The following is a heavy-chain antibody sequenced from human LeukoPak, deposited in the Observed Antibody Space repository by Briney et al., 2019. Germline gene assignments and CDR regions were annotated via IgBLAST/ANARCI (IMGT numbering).Heavy chain of an antibody. D-gene: IGHD6-19*01. J-gene: IGHJ4*02. CDR2: IYPGDSDT. Sequence: PGGSLKISCKGSGYRFTSYWIGWVRPVPGKGLEWMRIIYPGDSDTRYSPSFQGQVPISADKSISTAYLQWSSLKASDTAMYYCARLIAVAGHYYFDYWGQGTLVTVSS. V-gene: IGHV5-51*01. CDR3: ARLIAVAGHYYFDY. CDR1: GYRFTSYW.